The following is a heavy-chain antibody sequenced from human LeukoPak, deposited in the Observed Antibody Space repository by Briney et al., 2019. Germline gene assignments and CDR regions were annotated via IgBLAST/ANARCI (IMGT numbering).Heavy chain of an antibody. CDR3: ARGLTYYYDSSGLI. Sequence: GGSLRLSCAASAFTFSDYYMSWIRQPPGKGLEWVSYISSSGSTIYYADSVKGRFTISRDNAKNSLYLQMNSLRAEDTAVYYCARGLTYYYDSSGLIWGQGTLVTVSS. CDR1: AFTFSDYY. J-gene: IGHJ4*02. CDR2: ISSSGSTI. V-gene: IGHV3-11*01. D-gene: IGHD3-22*01.